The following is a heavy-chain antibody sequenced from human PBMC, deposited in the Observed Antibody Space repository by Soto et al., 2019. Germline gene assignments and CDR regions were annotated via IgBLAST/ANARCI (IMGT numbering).Heavy chain of an antibody. Sequence: QVQLVQSGAEVKKPGSSVKVSCKASGGTFSSYAISWVRQAPGQGLEWMGGIIPIFGTANYAQKFQGRVTITADESTSTAYMELSSLRSEDTAVYYCAREGSYYYDSSGYRDFDYRGQGTLVTVSS. J-gene: IGHJ4*02. CDR3: AREGSYYYDSSGYRDFDY. CDR1: GGTFSSYA. V-gene: IGHV1-69*01. D-gene: IGHD3-22*01. CDR2: IIPIFGTA.